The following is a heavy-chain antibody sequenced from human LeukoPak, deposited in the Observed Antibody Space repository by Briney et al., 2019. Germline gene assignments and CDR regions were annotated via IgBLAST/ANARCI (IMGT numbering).Heavy chain of an antibody. CDR1: GFTFSYYT. J-gene: IGHJ3*02. CDR2: ISYDGSNK. Sequence: SGGSLRLSCAASGFTFSYYTMHWVRKAPGKGLEWVAFISYDGSNKDYADSVKGRFITSRDNSKKTLYLQMNTLRAEDTAVYYCARSILFMSADAFDIWGQGTMVTVSS. CDR3: ARSILFMSADAFDI. V-gene: IGHV3-30-3*01. D-gene: IGHD3-10*02.